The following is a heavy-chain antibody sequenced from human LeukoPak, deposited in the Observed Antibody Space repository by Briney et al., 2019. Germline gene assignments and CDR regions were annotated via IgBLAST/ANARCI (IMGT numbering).Heavy chain of an antibody. CDR3: ATDGAVAGTAYPEY. D-gene: IGHD6-19*01. CDR2: INPNSGGT. CDR1: GYTFTGYY. J-gene: IGHJ4*02. V-gene: IGHV1-2*02. Sequence: ASVKVSCKASGYTFTGYYIHWVRQAPGQGLEWMGWINPNSGGTKYAQRFQGRVTMTRDTSISTAYMELSSLTSDDTALYYCATDGAVAGTAYPEYWGQGTLVTVSS.